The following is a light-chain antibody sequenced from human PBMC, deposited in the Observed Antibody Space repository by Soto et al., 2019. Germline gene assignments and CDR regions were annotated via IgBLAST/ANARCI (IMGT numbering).Light chain of an antibody. J-gene: IGKJ5*01. CDR1: QPVHTW. V-gene: IGKV1-12*01. CDR2: AAS. CDR3: QQASSFPIT. Sequence: DIQMTQSPSSVSASVGDRVTITCRASQPVHTWLDWYQQKPGKAPKLLIYAASNLQSEAPSRVSGSGSGKDFTLTISSLQPEDSATYYCQQASSFPITLGQGTRLE.